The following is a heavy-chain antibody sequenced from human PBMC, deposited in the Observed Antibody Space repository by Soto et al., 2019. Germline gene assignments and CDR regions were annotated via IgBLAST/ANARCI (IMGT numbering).Heavy chain of an antibody. J-gene: IGHJ6*04. Sequence: QVQLVQSGAEVKKPGASVKVSCKASGYTFTSYDINWVRQTTGHGLERKVWMNPNSGNTGYAQKFQGRVNMTRNTTISTAYMELSSLRSEDTAVYYCARGELDCSSTSCYAGAVMAVWCKGTTVTVSS. D-gene: IGHD2-2*01. CDR3: ARGELDCSSTSCYAGAVMAV. CDR2: MNPNSGNT. V-gene: IGHV1-8*01. CDR1: GYTFTSYD.